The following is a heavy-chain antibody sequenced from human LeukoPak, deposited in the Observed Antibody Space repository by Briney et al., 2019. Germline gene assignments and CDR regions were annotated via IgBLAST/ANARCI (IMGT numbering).Heavy chain of an antibody. CDR1: GGSISSSSYY. CDR2: IYYSGST. D-gene: IGHD3-3*01. V-gene: IGHV4-39*07. Sequence: PSETLSLTCTVSGGSISSSSYYWGWIRQPPGKGLEWIGSIYYSGSTYYNPSLKSRVTISVDTSKNQFSLKLSSVTAADTAVYYCARVGGGPYYYYYYMDVWGKGTTVTVSS. J-gene: IGHJ6*03. CDR3: ARVGGGPYYYYYYMDV.